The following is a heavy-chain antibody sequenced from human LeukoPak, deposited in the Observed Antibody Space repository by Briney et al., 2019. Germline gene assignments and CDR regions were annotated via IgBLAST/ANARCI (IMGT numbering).Heavy chain of an antibody. CDR3: AKDPNSSGWYGNLDY. CDR1: GFTFSNYG. Sequence: GGSLRLSCAASGFTFSNYGMHWVRQAPGKGLEWVAVTSYDGSNKYYADSVKGRFTISRDNSKNTLYLQMNSLRAKDTAVYYCAKDPNSSGWYGNLDYWGQGTLVTVSS. CDR2: TSYDGSNK. D-gene: IGHD6-19*01. J-gene: IGHJ4*02. V-gene: IGHV3-30*18.